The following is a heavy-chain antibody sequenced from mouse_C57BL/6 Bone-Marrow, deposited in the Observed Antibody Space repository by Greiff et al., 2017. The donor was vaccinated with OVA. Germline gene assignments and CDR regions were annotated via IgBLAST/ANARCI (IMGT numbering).Heavy chain of an antibody. D-gene: IGHD2-1*01. CDR2: ILPSIGRT. CDR3: ARRLWYNWYFDV. Sequence: VQLQQSGSELRSPGSSVKLSCKDFDSEVFPIAYMSWVRQKPGHGFEWIGGILPSIGRTIYGEKFEDKATLDADTLSNTAYLELNSLTSEDSAIYYCARRLWYNWYFDVWGTGTTVTVSS. CDR1: DSEVFPIAY. V-gene: IGHV15-2*01. J-gene: IGHJ1*03.